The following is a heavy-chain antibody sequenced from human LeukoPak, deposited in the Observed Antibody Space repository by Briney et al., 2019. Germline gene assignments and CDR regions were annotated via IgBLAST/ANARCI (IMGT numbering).Heavy chain of an antibody. D-gene: IGHD3-10*01. V-gene: IGHV3-74*01. CDR1: GFTFRSYW. CDR3: ARGTGT. Sequence: GGSLRLSCAASGFTFRSYWMYWVRQAPGKGLVGVSRIDSGGSSTIYADSVKGRFTISRDNAKNMLYLQMNSLRVEDTAVYYCARGTGTWGQGALVTVSS. J-gene: IGHJ5*02. CDR2: IDSGGSST.